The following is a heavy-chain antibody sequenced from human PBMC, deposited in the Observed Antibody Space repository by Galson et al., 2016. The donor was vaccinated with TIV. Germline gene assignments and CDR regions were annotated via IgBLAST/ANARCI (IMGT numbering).Heavy chain of an antibody. D-gene: IGHD2-8*01. Sequence: SLRLSCAASGFTVSSNYMSWVRQAPGKGLEWVSVISAGDITYYTDSVKGRFTISRDNSKNTLYLQMNSLRAEDTAVYYCARDSYCPHDVCYDTPVWGQGTLVTVSS. CDR2: ISAGDIT. V-gene: IGHV3-66*01. CDR3: ARDSYCPHDVCYDTPV. CDR1: GFTVSSNY. J-gene: IGHJ4*02.